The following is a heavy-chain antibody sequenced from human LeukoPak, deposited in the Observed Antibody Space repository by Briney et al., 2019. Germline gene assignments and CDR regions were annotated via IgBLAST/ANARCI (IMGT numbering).Heavy chain of an antibody. CDR2: ISSSSSYI. J-gene: IGHJ4*02. V-gene: IGHV3-21*04. Sequence: GGSLRLSCAASGFTFSSYSMNWVRQAPGKRLEWVSSISSSSSYIYYADSVKGRFTISRDNAKNSLYLQMNSLRAEDTAVYYCARDPRLRYFDWSPSGGYFDYWGQGTLVTVSS. D-gene: IGHD3-9*01. CDR3: ARDPRLRYFDWSPSGGYFDY. CDR1: GFTFSSYS.